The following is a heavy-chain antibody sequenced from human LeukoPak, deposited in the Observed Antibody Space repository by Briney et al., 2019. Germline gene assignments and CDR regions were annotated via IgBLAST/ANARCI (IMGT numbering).Heavy chain of an antibody. CDR3: ARQGMVRGVSPLYFDY. V-gene: IGHV4-59*01. Sequence: PSETLSLTCTVSGGSISNYYWSWIRQPPGKGLEWIGYIYYSGSTNYNPSLKSRVTISVDTSKNQFSLKLSSVTAADTAVYYCARQGMVRGVSPLYFDYWGQGTLVTVSS. CDR2: IYYSGST. J-gene: IGHJ4*02. CDR1: GGSISNYY. D-gene: IGHD3-10*01.